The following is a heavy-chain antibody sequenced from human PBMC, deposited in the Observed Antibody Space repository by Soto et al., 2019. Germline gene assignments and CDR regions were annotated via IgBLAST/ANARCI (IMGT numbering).Heavy chain of an antibody. D-gene: IGHD3-16*01. J-gene: IGHJ2*01. CDR3: ASGGLGDWYFDL. V-gene: IGHV3-66*01. CDR1: GFTVSTNY. Sequence: EVQMVESGGGLVQPGGSLRLSCAASGFTVSTNYMSWVRQAPGRGLEWVSVIYSGGSTYYLDSVKGRFIISRDNSKHTLYLQMNSLRAADTAVYYCASGGLGDWYFDLWGRGTLVTVSS. CDR2: IYSGGST.